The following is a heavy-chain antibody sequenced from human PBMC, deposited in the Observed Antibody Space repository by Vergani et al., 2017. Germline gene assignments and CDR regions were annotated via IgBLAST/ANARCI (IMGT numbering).Heavy chain of an antibody. CDR1: GYTFTSYD. Sequence: QVQLVQSGAEVKKPGASVKVSCKASGYTFTSYDINWVRQATGQGLEWMGWMNPNSGNTGYAQKFQGRVTMTRNTSTSTAYMELSSLRSEDTAVYYCATYYYDSSGYLDWGQGTLVTVSS. J-gene: IGHJ4*02. V-gene: IGHV1-8*01. CDR2: MNPNSGNT. CDR3: ATYYYDSSGYLD. D-gene: IGHD3-22*01.